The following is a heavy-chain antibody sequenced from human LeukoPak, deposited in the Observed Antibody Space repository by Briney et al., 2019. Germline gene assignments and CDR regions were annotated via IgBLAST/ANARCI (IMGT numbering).Heavy chain of an antibody. D-gene: IGHD5-18*01. CDR1: GGTFSSYA. CDR3: ARGGKRGYSYGPYLDY. J-gene: IGHJ4*02. CDR2: IIPIFGTA. Sequence: VASVTVSCKASGGTFSSYAISWVRQAPGQGLEWMGGIIPIFGTANYAQKFQGRVTITADESTSTAYMELSSLRSEDTAVYYCARGGKRGYSYGPYLDYWGQGTLVTVSS. V-gene: IGHV1-69*13.